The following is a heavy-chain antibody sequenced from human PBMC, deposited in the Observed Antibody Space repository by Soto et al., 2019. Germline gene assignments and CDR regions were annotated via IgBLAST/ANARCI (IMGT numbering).Heavy chain of an antibody. J-gene: IGHJ6*02. D-gene: IGHD1-26*01. Sequence: EVQLLESGGGLVQPGGSLRLSCAASGFTFSSYAMSWVRQAPGKGLEWVSAISGSGGSTYYADSVKGRFTISRDNSKNTLYLQMNSLRAEDTAVYYCAKGSYSKGYYYYGMDVWAQGTTVTVSS. CDR3: AKGSYSKGYYYYGMDV. CDR2: ISGSGGST. V-gene: IGHV3-23*01. CDR1: GFTFSSYA.